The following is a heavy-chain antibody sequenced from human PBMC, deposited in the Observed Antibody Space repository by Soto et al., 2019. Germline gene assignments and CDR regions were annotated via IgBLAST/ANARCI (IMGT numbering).Heavy chain of an antibody. D-gene: IGHD3-22*01. V-gene: IGHV1-69*13. CDR1: GGTFSSYA. CDR3: ARATGDYYDSSGYSDY. Sequence: SVKVSCKASGGTFSSYAISWVRQAPGQGLEWMGGIIPIFGTANYAQKFQGRVTITADESTSTAYMELSSLRSGDTAVYYCARATGDYYDSSGYSDYWGQGTLVTVSS. CDR2: IIPIFGTA. J-gene: IGHJ4*02.